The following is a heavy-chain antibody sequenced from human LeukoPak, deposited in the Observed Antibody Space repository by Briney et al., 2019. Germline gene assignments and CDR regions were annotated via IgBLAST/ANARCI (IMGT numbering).Heavy chain of an antibody. V-gene: IGHV3-23*01. J-gene: IGHJ3*02. CDR3: AKEKAAGGLGAFDI. CDR2: IFGSGAGT. D-gene: IGHD6-13*01. Sequence: GGSLRLSCAASGFTFSSYAMSWVRQAPGKSLEWVSAIFGSGAGTFYADSVKGRFTISRDNSKSSLFLQMNSLRTEDTAIYYCAKEKAAGGLGAFDIWGRGTMVTISS. CDR1: GFTFSSYA.